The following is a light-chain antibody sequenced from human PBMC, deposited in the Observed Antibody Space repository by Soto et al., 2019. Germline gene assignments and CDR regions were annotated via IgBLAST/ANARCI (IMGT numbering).Light chain of an antibody. CDR1: SSDVGGYNY. J-gene: IGLJ1*01. Sequence: QSVLTQPDSVSGSPGQTITISSTGTSSDVGGYNYVSWYQQNPGKAPKLMIYDVSNRPSGVSNRFSGSKSGNTASLTISGLQAEHEADYYCSSYTSSSTYVFGTGTKLTVL. V-gene: IGLV2-14*01. CDR2: DVS. CDR3: SSYTSSSTYV.